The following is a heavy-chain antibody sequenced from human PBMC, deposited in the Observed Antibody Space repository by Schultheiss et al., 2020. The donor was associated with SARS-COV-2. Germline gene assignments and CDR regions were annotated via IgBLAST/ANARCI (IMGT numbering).Heavy chain of an antibody. J-gene: IGHJ4*02. V-gene: IGHV3-30*19. CDR1: GFTFSSYG. Sequence: GGSLRLSCAASGFTFSSYGMHWVRQAPGKGLEWVAVISYDGSNKYYADSVKGRFTISRDNAKNSLYLQVNSLRAEDMTVYYCVRGGVCGSYSLFDYWGQGTLVTVSS. D-gene: IGHD1-26*01. CDR2: ISYDGSNK. CDR3: VRGGVCGSYSLFDY.